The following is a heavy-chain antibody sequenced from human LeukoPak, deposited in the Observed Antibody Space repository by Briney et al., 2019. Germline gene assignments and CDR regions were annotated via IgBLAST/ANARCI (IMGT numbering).Heavy chain of an antibody. CDR1: GGSISSSSYY. CDR2: IYYSGST. Sequence: PSETLSLTCTVSGGSISSSSYYWGWIRQPPGKELEWIGSIYYSGSTYYNPSLKSRVTISVDTSKNQFSLKLSSVTAADTAVYYCASGDIVVVPAAMDHWGQGTLVTVSS. D-gene: IGHD2-2*01. CDR3: ASGDIVVVPAAMDH. J-gene: IGHJ4*02. V-gene: IGHV4-39*01.